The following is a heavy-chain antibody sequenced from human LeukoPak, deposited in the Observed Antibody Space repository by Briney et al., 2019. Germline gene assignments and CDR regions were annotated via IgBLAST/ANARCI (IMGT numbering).Heavy chain of an antibody. CDR1: GFTFSSYG. J-gene: IGHJ3*02. Sequence: GGSLRLSCAASGFTFSSYGMHWVRQAPGKGLEWVAVIWYDGSNKYYADSVKGRFTISRDNSKNTLYLQVNSLRAEDTAVYYCARKRTSSGAFDIWGQGTMVTVPS. V-gene: IGHV3-33*01. CDR2: IWYDGSNK. CDR3: ARKRTSSGAFDI. D-gene: IGHD3/OR15-3a*01.